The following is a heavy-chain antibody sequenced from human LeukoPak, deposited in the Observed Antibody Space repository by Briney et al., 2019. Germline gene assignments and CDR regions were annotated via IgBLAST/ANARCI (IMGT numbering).Heavy chain of an antibody. D-gene: IGHD3-10*01. Sequence: GGSLRLSCAASGFTFSSYGMHWVRQAPGKGLEWVAVIRYDGSNKYYADSVKGRFTISRDNSKNTLYLQMNSLRAEDTAVYYCARDRAHYYGSGSAQFDYWGQGTLVTVSS. J-gene: IGHJ4*02. CDR3: ARDRAHYYGSGSAQFDY. CDR2: IRYDGSNK. CDR1: GFTFSSYG. V-gene: IGHV3-33*01.